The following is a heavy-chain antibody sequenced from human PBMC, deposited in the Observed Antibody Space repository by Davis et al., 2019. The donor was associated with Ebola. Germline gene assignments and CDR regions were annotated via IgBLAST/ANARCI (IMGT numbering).Heavy chain of an antibody. CDR3: ARTSLLWFGKTDY. CDR1: GGSISSGGYY. Sequence: PSETLSLTCTVSGGSISSGGYYWSWIRQHPGKGLEWIGYIYYSGSTYYNPSLKSRVTISVDTSKNQFSLKLSSVTAADTAVYYCARTSLLWFGKTDYWGQGTLVTVSS. CDR2: IYYSGST. D-gene: IGHD3-10*01. V-gene: IGHV4-31*03. J-gene: IGHJ4*02.